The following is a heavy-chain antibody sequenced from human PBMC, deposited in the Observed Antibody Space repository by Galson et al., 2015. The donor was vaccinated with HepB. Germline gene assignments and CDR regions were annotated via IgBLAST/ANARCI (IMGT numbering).Heavy chain of an antibody. CDR3: ARDPSITIFGRPGIRPGHYFDY. J-gene: IGHJ4*02. D-gene: IGHD3-3*01. V-gene: IGHV1-46*01. CDR1: GYTFTSYY. Sequence: SVKVSCKASGYTFTSYYMHWVRQAPGQGLEWMGIINPSGGSTSYAQKFQGRVTMTRDTSTSTVYMELSSLRSEDTAVYYCARDPSITIFGRPGIRPGHYFDYWGQGTLVTVSS. CDR2: INPSGGST.